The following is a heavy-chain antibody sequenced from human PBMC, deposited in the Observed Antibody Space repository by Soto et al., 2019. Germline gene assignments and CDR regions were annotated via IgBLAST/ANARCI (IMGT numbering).Heavy chain of an antibody. V-gene: IGHV1-18*01. J-gene: IGHJ5*02. CDR2: ISTYNGNT. CDR3: ARVVGALGHWFDP. CDR1: GYTFTGYG. D-gene: IGHD1-26*01. Sequence: QVQLVQSGGEVKKPGASVKVSCKASGYTFTGYGISWVRQAPGQGLEWMGRISTYNGNTNYAQKLQGRVTMTTDTSTSTAYQELRSLRSDDTAVYYCARVVGALGHWFDPWGQGTLVTVPS.